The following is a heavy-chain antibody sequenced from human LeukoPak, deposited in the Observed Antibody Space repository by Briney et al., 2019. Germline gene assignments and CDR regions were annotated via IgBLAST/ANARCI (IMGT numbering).Heavy chain of an antibody. D-gene: IGHD5-12*01. CDR3: AREVGALSGYDWAEILNWFDP. Sequence: SETLSLTCTVSGGSISSSSYYWGWIRQPPGKGLEWIGSIYYSGSTYYNPSLKSRVTISVDTSKNQFSLKLISVTAAETAVYYCAREVGALSGYDWAEILNWFDPWGQGTLVTVSS. CDR1: GGSISSSSYY. CDR2: IYYSGST. J-gene: IGHJ5*02. V-gene: IGHV4-39*07.